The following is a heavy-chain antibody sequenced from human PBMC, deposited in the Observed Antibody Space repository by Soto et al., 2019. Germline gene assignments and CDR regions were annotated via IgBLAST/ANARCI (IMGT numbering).Heavy chain of an antibody. CDR2: INAGNGNT. J-gene: IGHJ4*02. Sequence: QVQLVQSGAEVKKPGASVKVSCKASGYTFTSYAMHWVRQAPGQRLEWMGWINAGNGNTKYSQKFQGRVTITRDTSASTAYMELSSLRSEDTAVYYCASSEGYSSSWSTGGLDYWGQGTLVTVSS. V-gene: IGHV1-3*01. CDR1: GYTFTSYA. D-gene: IGHD6-13*01. CDR3: ASSEGYSSSWSTGGLDY.